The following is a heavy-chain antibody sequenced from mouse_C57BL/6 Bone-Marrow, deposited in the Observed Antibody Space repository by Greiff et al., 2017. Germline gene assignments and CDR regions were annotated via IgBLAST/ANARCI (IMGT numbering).Heavy chain of an antibody. D-gene: IGHD3-2*02. CDR1: GYTFTSYW. Sequence: VKLQESGAELVMPGASVKLSCKASGYTFTSYWMHWVKQRPGQGLEWIGEIDPSDSYTNYNQKFKGQSTLTVDKSTSTAYMQLSSLTSEDSAVYYCARDRSGYTFDYWGQGTTLTVSS. J-gene: IGHJ2*01. V-gene: IGHV1-69*01. CDR2: IDPSDSYT. CDR3: ARDRSGYTFDY.